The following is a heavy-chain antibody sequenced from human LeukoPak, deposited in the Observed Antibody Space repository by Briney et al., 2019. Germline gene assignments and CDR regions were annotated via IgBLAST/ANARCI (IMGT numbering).Heavy chain of an antibody. CDR2: ISYDGSNK. CDR1: GFTFSSYA. Sequence: PGGSLRLSCAASGFTFSSYAMHWVRQAPGKGLEWVAVISYDGSNKYYADSVKGRFTISRDNSKNTLYLQMNSLRAEDTAVYYCARSIAVAAYFDHWGQGTLVTVSS. D-gene: IGHD6-19*01. J-gene: IGHJ4*02. V-gene: IGHV3-30*04. CDR3: ARSIAVAAYFDH.